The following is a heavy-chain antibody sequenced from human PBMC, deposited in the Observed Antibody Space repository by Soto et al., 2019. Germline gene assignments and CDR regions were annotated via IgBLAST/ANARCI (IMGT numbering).Heavy chain of an antibody. D-gene: IGHD6-19*01. V-gene: IGHV3-30-3*01. Sequence: GGSLRLSCAASGFTFSSYAMHWGRQAPGKGLEWVAVISYDGSNKYYADSVKGRFTISRDNSKNTLYLQMNSLRAEDTAVYYCARDSSSGWYAGDYYYGMDVWGQGTTVTVSS. J-gene: IGHJ6*02. CDR1: GFTFSSYA. CDR2: ISYDGSNK. CDR3: ARDSSSGWYAGDYYYGMDV.